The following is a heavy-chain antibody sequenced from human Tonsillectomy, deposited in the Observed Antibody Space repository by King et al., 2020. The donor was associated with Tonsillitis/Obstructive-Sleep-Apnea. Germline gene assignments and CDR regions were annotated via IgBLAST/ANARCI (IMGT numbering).Heavy chain of an antibody. Sequence: QLVQSGAEVKEPGESLRLSCKGSGYSFTSYWINWVRQMPGKGLEWMGRIDPSDSYTNYSPSFQGHVTFSVDKSISTAHLQWSSLRASDNAMYYCARGGIGYDFAFDIWGQGTMVTVSS. D-gene: IGHD5-12*01. V-gene: IGHV5-10-1*01. CDR1: GYSFTSYW. J-gene: IGHJ3*02. CDR3: ARGGIGYDFAFDI. CDR2: IDPSDSYT.